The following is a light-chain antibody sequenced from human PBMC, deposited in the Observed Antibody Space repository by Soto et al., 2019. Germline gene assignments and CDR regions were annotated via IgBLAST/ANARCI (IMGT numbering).Light chain of an antibody. CDR3: SSYTSGGNYV. V-gene: IGLV2-14*03. CDR2: DVT. Sequence: QSVLTQPASVSGSPGQSITISCTGTSSDVGAYNYVSWYQQHPGKAPKLMIYDVTNRPSGVSNRFSGSKSGYTASLTISGLQAEDEADYYCSSYTSGGNYVFGTGTKVTVL. J-gene: IGLJ1*01. CDR1: SSDVGAYNY.